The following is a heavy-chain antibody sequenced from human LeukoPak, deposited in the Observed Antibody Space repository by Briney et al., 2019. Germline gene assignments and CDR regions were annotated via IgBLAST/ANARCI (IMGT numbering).Heavy chain of an antibody. J-gene: IGHJ3*02. Sequence: VASVKVSCKASGYTFTSYGISCVRQAPGQGLEWMGWISAYNGNTNYAQKLQGRVTMTTDTSTSTAYMELRSLRSDDTAVYYCARDPELLWFGELSTWGNAFDIWGQGTMVTVSS. CDR2: ISAYNGNT. CDR3: ARDPELLWFGELSTWGNAFDI. CDR1: GYTFTSYG. V-gene: IGHV1-18*04. D-gene: IGHD3-10*01.